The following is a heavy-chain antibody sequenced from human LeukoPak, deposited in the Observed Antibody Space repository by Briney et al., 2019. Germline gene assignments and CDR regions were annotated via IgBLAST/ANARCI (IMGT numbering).Heavy chain of an antibody. V-gene: IGHV1-8*02. CDR1: GYTFTSYD. J-gene: IGHJ4*02. CDR2: MNPNSGNT. D-gene: IGHD6-19*01. CDR3: ARAQGNIAVAGTLGY. Sequence: GASVKVSCKASGYTFTSYDINWVRQATGQGLEWMGWMNPNSGNTGYAQKFQGRVTMTRDTSISTAYMELSRLRSDDTAVYYCARAQGNIAVAGTLGYWGQGTLVTVSS.